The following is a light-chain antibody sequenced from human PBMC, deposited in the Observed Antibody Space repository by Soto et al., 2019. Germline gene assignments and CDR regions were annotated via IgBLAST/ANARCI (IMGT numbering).Light chain of an antibody. CDR2: AAS. V-gene: IGKV1-9*01. CDR1: QGINSY. Sequence: DIQLTQSPSFLSASVGDRVTFTCRARQGINSYLAWYQQKPGKAPKLLIYAASFLQSRGTSRFSGSGSWTQCTFTISSLQREVFVTFYCQRLVSFTLTFGGMTGVDIK. J-gene: IGKJ4*01. CDR3: QRLVSFTLT.